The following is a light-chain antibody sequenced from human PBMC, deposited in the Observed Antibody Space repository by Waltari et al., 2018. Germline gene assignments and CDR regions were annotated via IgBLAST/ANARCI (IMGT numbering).Light chain of an antibody. CDR2: SNK. CDR1: TSNIGSHT. V-gene: IGLV1-44*01. Sequence: QSVLTQPPSASGTPGQRVPISCSGSTSNIGSHTVNWYQQLPGTAPKLLIFSNKQRPSGVPDRFSGSKSGTSASLAISGLQSEDEADYYCAAWDDSLNGWVFGGGTKLTVL. CDR3: AAWDDSLNGWV. J-gene: IGLJ3*02.